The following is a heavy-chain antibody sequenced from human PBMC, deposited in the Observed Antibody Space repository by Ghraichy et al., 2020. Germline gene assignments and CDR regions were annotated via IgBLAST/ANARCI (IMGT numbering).Heavy chain of an antibody. CDR1: GGSFSGYY. CDR3: ARSSSSWSEYFQH. V-gene: IGHV4-34*01. D-gene: IGHD6-13*01. CDR2: INHSGST. J-gene: IGHJ1*01. Sequence: SETLSLTCAVYGGSFSGYYWSWIRQPPGKGLEWIGEINHSGSTNYNPSLKSRVTISVDTSKNQFSLKLSSVTAADTAVYYCARSSSSWSEYFQHWGQGTLVTVSS.